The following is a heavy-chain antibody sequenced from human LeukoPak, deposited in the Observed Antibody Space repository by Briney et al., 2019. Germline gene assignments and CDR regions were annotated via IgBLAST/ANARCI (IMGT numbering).Heavy chain of an antibody. J-gene: IGHJ4*02. D-gene: IGHD3-3*01. CDR1: GFTFSNCN. CDR2: ISSSSSTI. CDR3: ARDFLEDDY. Sequence: PGGSLRLSCAASGFTFSNCNMNWVRQAPGKGLEWVSYISSSSSTIHYAESVKGRFTISRDNARNSLYLQMNSLRAEDTAVYYCARDFLEDDYWGQGTLVTVSS. V-gene: IGHV3-48*01.